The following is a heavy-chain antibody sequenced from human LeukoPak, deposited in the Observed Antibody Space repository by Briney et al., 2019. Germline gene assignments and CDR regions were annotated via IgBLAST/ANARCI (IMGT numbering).Heavy chain of an antibody. Sequence: ASVKVSCKVSGYTLTELSMHWVRQAPGKGLEWMGGFDPEDGETIYAQKFQGRVTITADKSTSTAYMELSSLRSEDTAVYYCARGGGPYYYDSSGYYDYWGQGTLVTVSS. CDR2: FDPEDGET. J-gene: IGHJ4*02. CDR1: GYTLTELS. V-gene: IGHV1-24*01. D-gene: IGHD3-22*01. CDR3: ARGGGPYYYDSSGYYDY.